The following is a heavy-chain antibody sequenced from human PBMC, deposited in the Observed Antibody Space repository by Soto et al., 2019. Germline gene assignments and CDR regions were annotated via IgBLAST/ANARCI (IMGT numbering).Heavy chain of an antibody. CDR1: GGSINNGGFS. CDR2: VYHSGRT. CDR3: AREMHDSGGASFHY. D-gene: IGHD3-22*01. V-gene: IGHV4-30-2*06. J-gene: IGHJ4*02. Sequence: QLQLQESGSGQLKPSQTLSLTCSVSGGSINNGGFSWLWIRQSPGKGLEWVGHVYHSGRTFYNPSLERRVTIAMDRSKKQFTLSLNSVTVADTAEFFCAREMHDSGGASFHYWGQGALVTVSS.